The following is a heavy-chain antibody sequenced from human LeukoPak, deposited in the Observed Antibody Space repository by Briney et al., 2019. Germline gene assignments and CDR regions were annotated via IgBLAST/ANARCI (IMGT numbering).Heavy chain of an antibody. CDR3: ARDQPRNYYDSSGYYPARHY. CDR2: ISAYNGNT. CDR1: GYTLTSYG. Sequence: ASVKVSCKASGYTLTSYGISWVRQAPGQGLEWMGWISAYNGNTNYAQKLQGRVTMTTDTSTSTAYMELRSLRSDDTAVYYCARDQPRNYYDSSGYYPARHYWGQGTLVTVSS. J-gene: IGHJ4*02. V-gene: IGHV1-18*01. D-gene: IGHD3-22*01.